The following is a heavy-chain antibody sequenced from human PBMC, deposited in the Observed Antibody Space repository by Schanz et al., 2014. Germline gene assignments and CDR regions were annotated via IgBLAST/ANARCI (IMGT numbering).Heavy chain of an antibody. Sequence: QVQLVQSGAEVKKPGASVKVSCKASGYSFTEYFLHWVRQAPGQGLEWMGVINPSGGSTNYAQKFQGRVRMTRDTSTSTVYMELRSLRSDDTAVYYCARDEAMTMVTTDYYYGMDVWGQGTTVIVSS. J-gene: IGHJ6*02. D-gene: IGHD4-17*01. CDR3: ARDEAMTMVTTDYYYGMDV. CDR2: INPSGGST. CDR1: GYSFTEYF. V-gene: IGHV1-46*01.